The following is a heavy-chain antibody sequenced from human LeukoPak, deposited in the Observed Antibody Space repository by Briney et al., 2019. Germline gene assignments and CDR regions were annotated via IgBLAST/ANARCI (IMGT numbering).Heavy chain of an antibody. Sequence: ASVKVSCKVSGYTLTELSMHWVRQAPGKGLEWMGGFDPEDGETIYAQKFQGRVTMTEDTSTDTAYMELSSLRSEDTAVYYCATGRLYDFWSGYHFDYWGQGTLVTVSS. CDR1: GYTLTELS. CDR2: FDPEDGET. CDR3: ATGRLYDFWSGYHFDY. V-gene: IGHV1-24*01. D-gene: IGHD3-3*01. J-gene: IGHJ4*02.